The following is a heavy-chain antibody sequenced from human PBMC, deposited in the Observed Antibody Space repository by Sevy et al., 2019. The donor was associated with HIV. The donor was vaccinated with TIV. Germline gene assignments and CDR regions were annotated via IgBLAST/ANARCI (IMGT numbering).Heavy chain of an antibody. CDR3: AGEWSSAYFDS. CDR1: GFMFNDFW. D-gene: IGHD3-10*01. CDR2: VKKDGSER. J-gene: IGHJ4*02. V-gene: IGHV3-7*03. Sequence: GGSLRLSCAASGFMFNDFWMSWVRQAPGKGLDWVANVKKDGSERYYADSVKGRFTISRDNAKNLLYLQMNSLTAEDTAIYYSAGEWSSAYFDSWGQGTLVTVSS.